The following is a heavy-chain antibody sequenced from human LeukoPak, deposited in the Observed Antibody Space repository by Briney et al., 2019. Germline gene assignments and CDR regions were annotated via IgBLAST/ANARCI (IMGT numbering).Heavy chain of an antibody. J-gene: IGHJ4*02. D-gene: IGHD3-22*01. CDR2: IYYSGST. CDR1: GGSISSYY. CDR3: ARDPGYYYDSSGYSY. Sequence: PSETLSLTCTVSGGSISSYYRSWIRQPPGKGLEWIGYIYYSGSTNYNPSLKSRVTISVDTSKNQFSLKLSSVTAADTAVYYCARDPGYYYDSSGYSYWGQGTLVTVSS. V-gene: IGHV4-59*01.